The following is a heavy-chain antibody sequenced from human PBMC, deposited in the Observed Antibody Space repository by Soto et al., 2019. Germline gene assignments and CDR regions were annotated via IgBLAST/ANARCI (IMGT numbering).Heavy chain of an antibody. V-gene: IGHV3-30*18. CDR2: ISYDGSNK. D-gene: IGHD3-22*01. Sequence: GGSLILSCAASGFTFNNYGMHWVRQAPGKGLEWVAVISYDGSNKEYADSVKGRFTISRDNSKNTLHLQMNSLRAEDTAVYYCAKSFLSMIVVGYGMDVWGQGTTVTVSS. J-gene: IGHJ6*02. CDR3: AKSFLSMIVVGYGMDV. CDR1: GFTFNNYG.